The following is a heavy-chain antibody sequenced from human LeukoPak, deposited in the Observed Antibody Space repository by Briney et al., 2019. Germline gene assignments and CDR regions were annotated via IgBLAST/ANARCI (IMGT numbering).Heavy chain of an antibody. CDR3: ARGYDFWSGYLTPVWDY. CDR1: GGSISSYY. J-gene: IGHJ4*02. V-gene: IGHV4-59*01. Sequence: PSETLSLTCTVSGGSISSYYWSWLRQPPGKGLEWIGYIYYSGSTNYNPSLKSRVTISVDTSKNQFSLKLSSVTAADTAVYYCARGYDFWSGYLTPVWDYWGQGTLVTVSS. CDR2: IYYSGST. D-gene: IGHD3-3*01.